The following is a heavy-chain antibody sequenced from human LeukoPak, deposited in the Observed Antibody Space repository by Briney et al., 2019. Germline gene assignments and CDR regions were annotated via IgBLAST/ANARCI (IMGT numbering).Heavy chain of an antibody. Sequence: ASVKVSCKASGGTFSSYAISWVRQAPGKGPEWMGGIIPIFGTANYAQKFQGRVTITADESTSTAYMELSSLRSEDTAVYYCARVSGSGGYEYYFDYWGQGTLVTVSS. CDR3: ARVSGSGGYEYYFDY. J-gene: IGHJ4*02. D-gene: IGHD2-15*01. CDR1: GGTFSSYA. CDR2: IIPIFGTA. V-gene: IGHV1-69*13.